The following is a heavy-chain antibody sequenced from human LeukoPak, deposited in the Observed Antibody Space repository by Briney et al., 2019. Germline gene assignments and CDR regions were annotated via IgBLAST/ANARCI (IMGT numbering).Heavy chain of an antibody. CDR3: ARGRRWIQLSIGSCIAGYFDY. CDR1: GGSFSGYY. D-gene: IGHD5-18*01. Sequence: PSETLSLTCAVYGGSFSGYYWSWIRQPPGKGLEWIREINHSGSTNYNPSLKSRVTISVDTSKNQFSLKLSSVTAADTAVYYCARGRRWIQLSIGSCIAGYFDYWGPGTLVTVSS. J-gene: IGHJ4*02. CDR2: INHSGST. V-gene: IGHV4-34*01.